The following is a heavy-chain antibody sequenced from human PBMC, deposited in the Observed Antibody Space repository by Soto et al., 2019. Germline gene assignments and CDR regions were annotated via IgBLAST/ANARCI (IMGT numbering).Heavy chain of an antibody. J-gene: IGHJ4*02. Sequence: QLQLQESGPGLVKPSETLSLTCTVSGGSISSSSYYWGWIRQPPGKGLEWIGSIYYSGSTYYNPSHKRRVTISVDTSKNQFSLKLSCVTAADAAVYYCARHTPAISISDHWGQGTLVTVSS. V-gene: IGHV4-39*01. D-gene: IGHD2-15*01. CDR1: GGSISSSSYY. CDR3: ARHTPAISISDH. CDR2: IYYSGST.